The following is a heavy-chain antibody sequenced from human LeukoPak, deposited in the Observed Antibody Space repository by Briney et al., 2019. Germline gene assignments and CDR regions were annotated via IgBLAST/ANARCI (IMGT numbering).Heavy chain of an antibody. V-gene: IGHV4-61*02. D-gene: IGHD2-8*02. CDR3: ARDAPSGAHDY. Sequence: PSETLSLTCTVSGDSISSGDYYWSWIRQPAGKGLEWIGRISSSGSTNYNPSLKSRVTISVDTSKNQFSLKLSSVTAADTAVYYCARDAPSGAHDYWGQGTLVTVSS. CDR1: GDSISSGDYY. CDR2: ISSSGST. J-gene: IGHJ4*02.